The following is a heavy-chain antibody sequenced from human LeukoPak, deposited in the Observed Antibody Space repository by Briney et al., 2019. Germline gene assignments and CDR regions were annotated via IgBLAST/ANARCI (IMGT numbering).Heavy chain of an antibody. J-gene: IGHJ5*02. V-gene: IGHV2-5*02. D-gene: IGHD1-7*01. CDR2: IYWDDDK. CDR1: GFSLNTRGVG. Sequence: SGPTLVKPTQTLTLTCTFSGFSLNTRGVGVGWIRQPTGKALEWLALIYWDDDKGYSPSLKSRLTITKDTSKNQVVLTMTNMDPVDTATYYCAQHTYVTNWYCWFDPWGQGTLVTVSS. CDR3: AQHTYVTNWYCWFDP.